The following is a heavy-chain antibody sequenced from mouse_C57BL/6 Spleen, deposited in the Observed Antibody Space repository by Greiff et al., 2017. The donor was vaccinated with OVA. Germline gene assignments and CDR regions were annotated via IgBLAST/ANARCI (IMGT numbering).Heavy chain of an antibody. CDR3: ARKFYYDGYAMDY. J-gene: IGHJ4*01. D-gene: IGHD1-1*01. CDR2: IWSGGIT. V-gene: IGHV2-2*01. CDR1: GFSLTSYG. Sequence: VKLMESGPGLVQPSQSLSITCTVSGFSLTSYGVHWVRQSPGKGLEWLGVIWSGGITDYNAAFISRLSISKDNSKSQVFFKMNSLQADDTAIYYCARKFYYDGYAMDYWGQGTSVTVSS.